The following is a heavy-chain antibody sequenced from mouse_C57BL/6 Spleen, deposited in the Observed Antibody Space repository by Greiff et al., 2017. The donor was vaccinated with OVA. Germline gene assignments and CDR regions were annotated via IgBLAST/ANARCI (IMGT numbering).Heavy chain of an antibody. Sequence: VQLQPSGAELVKPGASVKLSCTASGFNIKDYYMHWVKQRTEQGLEWIGRIDPEDGETKYAPQFQGKATITADTSSNTAYLQLSSLTSEDTAVYYCARNGSRGDFFDYWGQGTTLTFSS. J-gene: IGHJ2*01. D-gene: IGHD1-1*01. V-gene: IGHV14-2*01. CDR2: IDPEDGET. CDR1: GFNIKDYY. CDR3: ARNGSRGDFFDY.